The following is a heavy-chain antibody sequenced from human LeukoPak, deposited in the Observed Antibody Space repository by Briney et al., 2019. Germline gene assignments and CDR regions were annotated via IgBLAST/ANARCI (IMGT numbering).Heavy chain of an antibody. Sequence: GGSLRLSYAASGFTVSSNYMSWVRQAPGKGLEWVSVIYSGGTTYYADSVKGRFTISRDNSKNTLFLQMNGLRAEDTAVYYCARTHTIFGVLTYFDYWGQGTLVTVSS. V-gene: IGHV3-66*02. J-gene: IGHJ4*02. CDR2: IYSGGTT. D-gene: IGHD3-3*01. CDR3: ARTHTIFGVLTYFDY. CDR1: GFTVSSNY.